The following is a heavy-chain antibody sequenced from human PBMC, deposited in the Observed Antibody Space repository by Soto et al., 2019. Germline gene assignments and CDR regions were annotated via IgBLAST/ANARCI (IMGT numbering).Heavy chain of an antibody. CDR3: ARRAVMVRGDDPFDY. Sequence: SETLSLTCTVSGGSISSSGYFWGWIRQPPGKGLEWIGNIYYSGSTNYNPSLKSRVTISVDTSKNQFSLKLSSVTAADTAVYYCARRAVMVRGDDPFDYWGQGTLVTVSS. CDR2: IYYSGST. J-gene: IGHJ4*02. D-gene: IGHD3-10*01. CDR1: GGSISSSGYF. V-gene: IGHV4-39*07.